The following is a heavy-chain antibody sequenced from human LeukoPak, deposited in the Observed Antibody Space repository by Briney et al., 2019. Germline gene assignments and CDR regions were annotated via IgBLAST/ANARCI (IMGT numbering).Heavy chain of an antibody. Sequence: GSLRLSCAASGFTFSDYYTSWLRQAPGKGLEWVSYISSSGSTIYYADSVKGRFTISRDNAKNSLYLQMNSLRAEDTAVYYCARITMVRGVFDYWGQGTLVTVSS. CDR3: ARITMVRGVFDY. V-gene: IGHV3-11*01. D-gene: IGHD3-10*01. CDR2: ISSSGSTI. CDR1: GFTFSDYY. J-gene: IGHJ4*02.